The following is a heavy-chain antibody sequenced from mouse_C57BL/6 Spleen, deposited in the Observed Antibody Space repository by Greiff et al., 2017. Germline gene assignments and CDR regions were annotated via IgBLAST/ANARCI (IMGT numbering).Heavy chain of an antibody. J-gene: IGHJ1*03. CDR1: GYSFTGYY. D-gene: IGHD1-1*01. CDR3: ARSATTVEYFDV. V-gene: IGHV1-42*01. CDR2: INPSTGGT. Sequence: VQLKESGPELVKPGASVKISCKASGYSFTGYYMNWVKQSPEKSLEWIGEINPSTGGTTYNQKFKAKATLTVDKSSSTAYMQLKSLTSEDSAVYYCARSATTVEYFDVWGTGTTVTVSS.